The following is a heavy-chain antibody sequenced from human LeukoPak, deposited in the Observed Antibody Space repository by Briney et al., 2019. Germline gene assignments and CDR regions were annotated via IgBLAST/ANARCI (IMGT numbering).Heavy chain of an antibody. CDR3: ARVGDDYYFDY. CDR2: ISYDGSNK. V-gene: IGHV3-30*03. Sequence: EGSLRLSCAASGFTVSSNYMSWVRQAPGKGLEWVAVISYDGSNKYYADSVKGRFTISRDNSKNTLYLQMNSLRAEDTAVYYCARVGDDYYFDYWGQGTLVTVSS. D-gene: IGHD1-26*01. CDR1: GFTVSSNY. J-gene: IGHJ4*02.